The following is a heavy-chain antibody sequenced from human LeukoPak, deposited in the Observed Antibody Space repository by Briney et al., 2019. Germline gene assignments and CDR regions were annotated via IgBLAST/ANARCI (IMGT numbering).Heavy chain of an antibody. D-gene: IGHD1-1*01. CDR1: GFTFTTYS. J-gene: IGHJ4*02. CDR2: INPGGVSR. V-gene: IGHV3-23*01. Sequence: PRGSLRLSCAASGFTFTTYSMTWVRQAPGKGLEWVSSINPGGVSRYYADSVRGRFTISRDNSENTVSLQMNSLRTDDTAMYYCAKDRAGTPWADWGQGTLVTVSS. CDR3: AKDRAGTPWAD.